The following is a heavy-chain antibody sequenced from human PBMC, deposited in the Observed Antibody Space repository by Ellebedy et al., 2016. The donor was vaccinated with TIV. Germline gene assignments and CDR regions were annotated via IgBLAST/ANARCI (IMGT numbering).Heavy chain of an antibody. CDR1: GYTFTNHG. V-gene: IGHV1-18*01. Sequence: ASVKVSCXSSGYTFTNHGIAWVRQAPGQGLEWLGWVSANNGNTNYAQNLQGRVTMTTDRSTSTAYMELRNLRSDDTAMYYCARVSMVGGVTPEGYWGQGTLVTVSS. D-gene: IGHD3-10*01. CDR2: VSANNGNT. CDR3: ARVSMVGGVTPEGY. J-gene: IGHJ4*02.